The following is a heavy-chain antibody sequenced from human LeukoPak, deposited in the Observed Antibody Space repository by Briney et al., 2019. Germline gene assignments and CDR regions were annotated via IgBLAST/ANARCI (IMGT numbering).Heavy chain of an antibody. Sequence: PGGSLRLSCAASGFTFSTYAMSWVRQAPGKGLEWVSAIRASGDNTYYADSVKGRFTISRDNSKNTLNLQMNSLRAEDTAVYYCVKDRTGTYTPDYWGQGTLVTVSS. D-gene: IGHD3-10*01. CDR2: IRASGDNT. J-gene: IGHJ4*02. V-gene: IGHV3-23*01. CDR1: GFTFSTYA. CDR3: VKDRTGTYTPDY.